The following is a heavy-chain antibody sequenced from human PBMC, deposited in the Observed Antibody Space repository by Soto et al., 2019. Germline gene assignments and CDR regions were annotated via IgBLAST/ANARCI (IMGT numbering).Heavy chain of an antibody. J-gene: IGHJ4*02. CDR1: GFTFSSYG. CDR2: ISWNSVSI. V-gene: IGHV3-9*01. D-gene: IGHD3-9*01. CDR3: AKGDFDILTGLDY. Sequence: PGGSLRLSCAASGFTFSSYGMHWVRQAPGKGLEWVAGISWNSVSIGYADSVKGRFTISRDDAKNSLYLQMNSLRTEDTALYYCAKGDFDILTGLDYWGRGTLVTVSS.